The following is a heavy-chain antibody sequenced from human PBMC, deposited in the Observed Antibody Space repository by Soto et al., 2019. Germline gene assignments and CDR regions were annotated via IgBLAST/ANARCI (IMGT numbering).Heavy chain of an antibody. CDR3: ARSGNSSRLVNAHDY. D-gene: IGHD6-19*01. Sequence: KVSGKAAGGTFSSCAISWVRQAPGQVLEWMGGIIPIFGTANYAQKFQGRVTITADESTSTAYMELSSLRSEDTALYYCARSGNSSRLVNAHDYWGQGAMVTVSS. V-gene: IGHV1-69*01. CDR1: GGTFSSCA. J-gene: IGHJ4*02. CDR2: IIPIFGTA.